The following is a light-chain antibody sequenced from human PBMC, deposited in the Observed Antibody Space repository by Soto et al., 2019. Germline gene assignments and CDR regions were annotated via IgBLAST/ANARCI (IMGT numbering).Light chain of an antibody. J-gene: IGKJ3*01. CDR2: AAS. CDR1: QDIGHS. V-gene: IGKV1-6*01. Sequence: AIQMTQSPSSLSPSVGDRVAITCRASQDIGHSLGWYQQKPGKAPKLLIYAASSLQTGVPSRFSGSGFGTDFTLTISSLQPEDFVTYFCLQDYSYPFTFGPGTKVNIK. CDR3: LQDYSYPFT.